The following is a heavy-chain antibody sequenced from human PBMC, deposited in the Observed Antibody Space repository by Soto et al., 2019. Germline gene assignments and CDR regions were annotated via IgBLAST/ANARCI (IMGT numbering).Heavy chain of an antibody. CDR1: GFTFGDYA. D-gene: IGHD3-3*01. CDR2: ISSSSSTI. Sequence: PGGSLRLSCAASGFTFGDYAMNWVRQAPGKGLEWVSYISSSSSTIYYADSVKGRFTISRDNAKNSLYLQMNSLRDEDTAVYYCARGFPLWFDPWGQGTLVTVSS. CDR3: ARGFPLWFDP. J-gene: IGHJ5*02. V-gene: IGHV3-48*02.